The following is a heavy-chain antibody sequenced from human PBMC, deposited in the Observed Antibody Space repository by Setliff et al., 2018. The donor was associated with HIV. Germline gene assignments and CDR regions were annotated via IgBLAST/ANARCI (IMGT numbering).Heavy chain of an antibody. CDR2: VYNTGIT. J-gene: IGHJ4*02. CDR1: GYSISSGYY. CDR3: AKGESVGSGTVSLDY. Sequence: PSETLSLTCTVSGYSISSGYYWGWIRQPPGKGLEWIGYVYNTGITSYNPSLKSRVTISVDNSKNQFSLNVNSVTAADTAVYYCAKGESVGSGTVSLDYWGQGKLVTVSS. D-gene: IGHD3-10*01. V-gene: IGHV4-61*05.